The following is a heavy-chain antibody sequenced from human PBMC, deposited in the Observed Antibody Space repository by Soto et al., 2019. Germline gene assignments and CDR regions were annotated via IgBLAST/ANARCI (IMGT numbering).Heavy chain of an antibody. CDR3: ARGRIVVVGSRDYYGMDV. V-gene: IGHV1-69*01. J-gene: IGHJ6*02. CDR2: IIPVFGLV. Sequence: QVHLLLQSGAEVKKPGSSVKVSCKASGGTPSNSAISWVRQAPGQGLEWMGGIIPVFGLVKYAQNFQGRVTITEDESPNTAYMELSSLRPEDTAVYYCARGRIVVVGSRDYYGMDVWGQGTTVTVAS. CDR1: GGTPSNSA. D-gene: IGHD3-22*01.